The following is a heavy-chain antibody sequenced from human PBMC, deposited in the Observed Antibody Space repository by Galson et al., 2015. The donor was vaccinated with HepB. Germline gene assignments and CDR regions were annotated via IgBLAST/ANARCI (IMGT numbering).Heavy chain of an antibody. CDR3: ARGARVGVVGSSQNNWFDP. CDR1: GYTFSTYS. V-gene: IGHV1-18*04. J-gene: IGHJ5*02. D-gene: IGHD2-15*01. Sequence: SVKVSCKASGYTFSTYSITWVRQPPGQGLEWMGWISPYNRDTNFARKFQGRVTMTTDTFTSTAYMELRSLRSDDTAVYYCARGARVGVVGSSQNNWFDPWGQGTLVTVSS. CDR2: ISPYNRDT.